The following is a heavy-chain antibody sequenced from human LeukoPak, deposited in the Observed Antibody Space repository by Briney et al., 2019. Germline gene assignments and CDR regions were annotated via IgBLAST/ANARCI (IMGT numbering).Heavy chain of an antibody. D-gene: IGHD1-1*01. CDR1: GYSYTSYW. CDR3: ARLQLEPLSAFDI. Sequence: GESLKISCKSSGYSYTSYWIGWVRQMPGKGLEWMGIIYPGDSDTRYSPSLQGQVTISADKSTSTAYLQWSSLKASDTAMYYCARLQLEPLSAFDIWGHGTMVTVSS. V-gene: IGHV5-51*01. J-gene: IGHJ3*02. CDR2: IYPGDSDT.